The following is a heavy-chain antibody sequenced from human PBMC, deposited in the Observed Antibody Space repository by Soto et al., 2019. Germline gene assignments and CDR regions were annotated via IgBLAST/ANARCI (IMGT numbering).Heavy chain of an antibody. CDR3: AKQRADYGSGADTFYFDS. Sequence: EVQLLESGGGLVQPGGSLRLSCTVSGVTFSNYAMNWVCQAPGKGLEWVSSLSGSGGTTYYADSVKGRFIISRDNSKNTLYLLMNSLRAEDTALYYCAKQRADYGSGADTFYFDSWGQGALVTVSS. CDR2: LSGSGGTT. D-gene: IGHD3-10*01. CDR1: GVTFSNYA. J-gene: IGHJ4*02. V-gene: IGHV3-23*01.